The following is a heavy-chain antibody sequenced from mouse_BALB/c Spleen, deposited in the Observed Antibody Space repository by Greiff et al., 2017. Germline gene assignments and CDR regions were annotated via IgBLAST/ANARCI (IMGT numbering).Heavy chain of an antibody. J-gene: IGHJ4*01. CDR1: GFNIKDTY. D-gene: IGHD4-1*01. Sequence: EVQLQQSGAELVKPGASVKLSCTASGFNIKDTYMHWVKQRPEQGLEWIGRIDPANGNTKYDPKFQGKATITADTSSNTAYLQLSSLTSEDTAVYYCARDPNWDAMDYWGQGTSVTVSS. V-gene: IGHV14-3*02. CDR2: IDPANGNT. CDR3: ARDPNWDAMDY.